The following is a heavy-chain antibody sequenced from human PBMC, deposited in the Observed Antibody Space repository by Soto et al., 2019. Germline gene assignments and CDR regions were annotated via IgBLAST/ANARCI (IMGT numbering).Heavy chain of an antibody. V-gene: IGHV4-59*13. CDR1: GGSISGYY. D-gene: IGHD6-19*01. J-gene: IGHJ4*02. Sequence: SETLSLTCAVYGGSISGYYWSWIRQPPGKGLEWIGYIYSSGSTSYNPSLKSRVTMSVDTSKNHISLKLRSVTAGDTAVYYCARELEYSSGWYYFDYWGQGALVTVSS. CDR3: ARELEYSSGWYYFDY. CDR2: IYSSGST.